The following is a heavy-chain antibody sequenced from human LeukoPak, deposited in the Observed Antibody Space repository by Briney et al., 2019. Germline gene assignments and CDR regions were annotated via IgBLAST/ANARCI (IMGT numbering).Heavy chain of an antibody. J-gene: IGHJ4*02. CDR1: GYTFISYG. Sequence: ASVEVSCKASGYTFISYGISWVRHAPGQGLEWMGWINTNTGNPTYAQGFTGRFVFSLDTSVSTAYLQISSLKAEDTAVYYCARSIYDFWSGYRNDYWGQGTLVTVSS. CDR3: ARSIYDFWSGYRNDY. D-gene: IGHD3-3*01. CDR2: INTNTGNP. V-gene: IGHV7-4-1*02.